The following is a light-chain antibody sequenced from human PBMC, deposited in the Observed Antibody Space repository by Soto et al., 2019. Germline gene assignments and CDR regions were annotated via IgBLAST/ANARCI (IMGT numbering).Light chain of an antibody. J-gene: IGLJ2*01. Sequence: QSALTQPASVSGSPGQSITISCTGTSSDVGGYNYVSWYQQHPGKAPKLIIYEVTARPSGVSNRFSGSKSGNTASLTISGLQAEDEAAYYCSSYTSTSTVVFGGGTKVTVL. V-gene: IGLV2-14*01. CDR3: SSYTSTSTVV. CDR1: SSDVGGYNY. CDR2: EVT.